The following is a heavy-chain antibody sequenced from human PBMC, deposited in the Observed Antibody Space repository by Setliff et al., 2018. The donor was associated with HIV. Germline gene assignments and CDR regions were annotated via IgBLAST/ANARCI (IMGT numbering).Heavy chain of an antibody. CDR3: ARDRIAAAGSFYYYYGMDV. D-gene: IGHD6-13*01. Sequence: GGSLRLSCAASGFTFSSYSMNWVRQAPGKGLEWVSSISSSSSYIYYADSVKGRFTISRDNAKNSLYLQMNSLRAEDTAVYYCARDRIAAAGSFYYYYGMDVWGQGTLVTAP. J-gene: IGHJ6*02. CDR2: ISSSSSYI. V-gene: IGHV3-21*01. CDR1: GFTFSSYS.